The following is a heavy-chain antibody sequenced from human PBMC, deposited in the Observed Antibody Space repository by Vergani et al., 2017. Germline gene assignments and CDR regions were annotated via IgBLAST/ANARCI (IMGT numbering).Heavy chain of an antibody. Sequence: QVQLVQSGAEVKKPGASVKVSCKASGYTFTSYYMHWVRQAPGQGLEWMGIINPSGGSTSYAQKFQGRVTMTRDTSISTAYMELSRLRSDDTAVYYCARDGYNWNDGEEFDYWGQGTLVTVSS. D-gene: IGHD1-20*01. CDR3: ARDGYNWNDGEEFDY. CDR1: GYTFTSYY. CDR2: INPSGGST. J-gene: IGHJ4*02. V-gene: IGHV1-46*01.